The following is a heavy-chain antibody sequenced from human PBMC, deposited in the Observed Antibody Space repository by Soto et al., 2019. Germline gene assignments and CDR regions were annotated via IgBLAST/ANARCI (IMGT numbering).Heavy chain of an antibody. CDR3: ARDLSLRGYDGHFDY. CDR1: GYTFTSYG. V-gene: IGHV1-18*01. CDR2: ISAYNGNT. Sequence: QVQLVQSGAEVKKPGASVKVSCKASGYTFTSYGINWGRQAPGQGLEWMGWISAYNGNTNSAQKLQGRVTMTTDTSTSTAYMELRSLRSDDTAVYYCARDLSLRGYDGHFDYWGQGTLVTVSS. D-gene: IGHD5-12*01. J-gene: IGHJ4*02.